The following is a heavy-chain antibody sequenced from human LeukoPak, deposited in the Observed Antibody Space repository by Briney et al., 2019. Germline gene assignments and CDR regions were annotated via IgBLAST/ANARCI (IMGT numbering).Heavy chain of an antibody. CDR2: INPSGTGT. J-gene: IGHJ4*02. D-gene: IGHD3-22*01. CDR3: VRGGADASGYYYVLDY. Sequence: ASVKVSCKASGYTFTIYYTHWVRQAPGQGLEWMGIINPSGTGTSYPQNFQGRVTMTRDTSTSTVYMELSSQTSDDTAVYYCVRGGADASGYYYVLDYWGQGTLVTVSS. CDR1: GYTFTIYY. V-gene: IGHV1-46*01.